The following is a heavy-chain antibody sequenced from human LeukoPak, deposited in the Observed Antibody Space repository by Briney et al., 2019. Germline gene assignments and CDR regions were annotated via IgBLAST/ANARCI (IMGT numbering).Heavy chain of an antibody. Sequence: GSLRLSCAASGFTVSSNYMSWIRQPPGKGLEWIGEINHSGSTNYNPSLKSRVTISVDMSKPQFYLELSSVTAADTAVYYCARARYREINYAYAGGFYYMDVWGKGTTVTVSS. CDR3: ARARYREINYAYAGGFYYMDV. J-gene: IGHJ6*03. CDR1: GFTVSSNY. D-gene: IGHD1-26*01. V-gene: IGHV4-34*01. CDR2: INHSGST.